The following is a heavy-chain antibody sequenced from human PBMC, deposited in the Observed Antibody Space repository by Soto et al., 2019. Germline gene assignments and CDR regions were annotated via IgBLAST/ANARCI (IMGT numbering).Heavy chain of an antibody. CDR2: IYYNGST. CDR3: AREPRLLLWFDELQD. CDR1: GGSISSGNFY. J-gene: IGHJ4*02. Sequence: QVQLQESGPGLVKPSQTVSLTCTVSGGSISSGNFYWSWIRQYPGKGLEWIGHIYYNGSTYYNPSLKRLASXLIXXSXDQFSLQLNSVTAADTAVYYCAREPRLLLWFDELQDWGRGTLVTVSS. D-gene: IGHD3-10*01. V-gene: IGHV4-31*01.